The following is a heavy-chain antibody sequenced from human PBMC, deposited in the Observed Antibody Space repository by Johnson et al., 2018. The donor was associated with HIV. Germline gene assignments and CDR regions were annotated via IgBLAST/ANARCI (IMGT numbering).Heavy chain of an antibody. V-gene: IGHV3-15*01. Sequence: EVQLVESGGGVVQPGRSLRLSCAASGFTFSSYGMHWVRQAPGKGLEWVGRIKSKSDGGITDYAGPVKGKFTILRDDSKNTLYLQMNSLKIEDTAVYYCTTDGLWFGDPSFDIWGQGTMVTVSS. J-gene: IGHJ3*02. D-gene: IGHD3-10*01. CDR3: TTDGLWFGDPSFDI. CDR2: IKSKSDGGIT. CDR1: GFTFSSYG.